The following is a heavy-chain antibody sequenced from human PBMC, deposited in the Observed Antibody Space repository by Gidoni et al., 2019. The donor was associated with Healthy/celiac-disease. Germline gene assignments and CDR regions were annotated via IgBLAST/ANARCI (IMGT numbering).Heavy chain of an antibody. CDR3: ARHGYCSGGSCYEEGYFDY. Sequence: QLQLQESGSGMVKPSQTLSLTCAVSGGSISSGGYSWSWIRQPPGKGLEWIGYIYHSGSTYYNPSLKSRVTISVDRSKHQFSLKLSSVTAADTAVYYCARHGYCSGGSCYEEGYFDYWGQGTLVTVSS. V-gene: IGHV4-30-2*01. CDR1: GGSISSGGYS. CDR2: IYHSGST. J-gene: IGHJ4*02. D-gene: IGHD2-15*01.